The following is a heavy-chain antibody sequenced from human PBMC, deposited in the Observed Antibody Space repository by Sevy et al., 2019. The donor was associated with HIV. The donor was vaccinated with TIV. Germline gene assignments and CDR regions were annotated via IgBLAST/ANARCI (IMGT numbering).Heavy chain of an antibody. J-gene: IGHJ6*02. Sequence: GGSLRLSCAASGYIFSSYGIHWVRQAPGKGLEWVAFLSYDERNKYYADSVKGRFTISGDSSKNTFYLQRNNLRAEDTAVYYCAKDRDVLLVPSTMRDEYPGYGMDVWGQGTTVTVSS. CDR3: AKDRDVLLVPSTMRDEYPGYGMDV. CDR2: LSYDERNK. V-gene: IGHV3-30*18. D-gene: IGHD2-2*01. CDR1: GYIFSSYG.